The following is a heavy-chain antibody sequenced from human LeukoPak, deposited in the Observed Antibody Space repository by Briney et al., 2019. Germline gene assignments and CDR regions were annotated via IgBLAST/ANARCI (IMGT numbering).Heavy chain of an antibody. D-gene: IGHD3-3*01. CDR2: IYYSGST. CDR1: GGSISTYY. J-gene: IGHJ4*02. Sequence: SETLSLTCTVSGGSISTYYWSCIRQPPGKGLEWIGYIYYSGSTNYNPSLKSRVTISVDTSKNQFSLKLSSVTAADTAVYYCARLTTKLRFLEWANFDYWGQGTLVTVSS. V-gene: IGHV4-59*08. CDR3: ARLTTKLRFLEWANFDY.